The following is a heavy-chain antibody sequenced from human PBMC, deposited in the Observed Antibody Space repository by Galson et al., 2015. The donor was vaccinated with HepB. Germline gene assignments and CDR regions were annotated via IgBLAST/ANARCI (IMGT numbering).Heavy chain of an antibody. D-gene: IGHD2-8*01. CDR2: IYPSDSDT. Sequence: QSGAEVKKPGESLRLSCKGSGYSFASSWIAWVRQKPGKGLEWMGVIYPSDSDTRYNPSFQGQVTISADKSINTAYLQWTGLKASDTAKYYCARRSAMYFYFDSWGPGTLVSVSS. V-gene: IGHV5-51*01. J-gene: IGHJ4*02. CDR1: GYSFASSW. CDR3: ARRSAMYFYFDS.